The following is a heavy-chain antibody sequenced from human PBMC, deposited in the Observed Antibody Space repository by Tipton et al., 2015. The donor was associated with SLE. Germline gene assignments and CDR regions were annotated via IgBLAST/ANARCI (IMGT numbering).Heavy chain of an antibody. Sequence: LRLSCTVSGGSISSYYWSWIRQPPGKGLEWIGYIYYSGSTNYNPSLKSRVTISVDTSKNQFSLKLSSVTAADTAVYYCARGGYYYYMDVWGKGTTVTVSS. CDR1: GGSISSYY. CDR2: IYYSGST. V-gene: IGHV4-59*12. J-gene: IGHJ6*03. CDR3: ARGGYYYYMDV. D-gene: IGHD3-16*01.